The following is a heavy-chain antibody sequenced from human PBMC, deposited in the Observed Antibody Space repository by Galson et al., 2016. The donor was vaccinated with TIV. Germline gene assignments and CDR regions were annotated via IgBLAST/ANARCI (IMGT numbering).Heavy chain of an antibody. Sequence: SVKVSCKASGFMFTSSAMQWVRQARGERLEWIGWIVVGSGDTDHAQKFQERVTFIRDMSTRTVYMELRSLRSEDTAVYYCAAGHWYSGSSSRKRFYFDYWSQGTLVTVSS. CDR2: IVVGSGDT. D-gene: IGHD1-26*01. CDR3: AAGHWYSGSSSRKRFYFDY. V-gene: IGHV1-58*02. J-gene: IGHJ4*02. CDR1: GFMFTSSA.